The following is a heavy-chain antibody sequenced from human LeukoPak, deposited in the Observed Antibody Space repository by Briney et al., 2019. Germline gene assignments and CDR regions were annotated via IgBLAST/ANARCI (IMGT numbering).Heavy chain of an antibody. D-gene: IGHD3-3*01. CDR3: ARVYTTIFGVAPSGFDP. J-gene: IGHJ5*02. V-gene: IGHV4-59*12. Sequence: PSETLSLTCTVSGGSISSYYWSWIRQPPGKGLEWIGYIYYSGSTNYNPSLKSRVTISVDTSKNQFSLKLSSVTAADTAVYYCARVYTTIFGVAPSGFDPWGQGTLVTVSS. CDR2: IYYSGST. CDR1: GGSISSYY.